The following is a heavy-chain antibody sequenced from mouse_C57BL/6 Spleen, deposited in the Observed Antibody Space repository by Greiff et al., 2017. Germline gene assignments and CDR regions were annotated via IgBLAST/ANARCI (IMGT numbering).Heavy chain of an antibody. J-gene: IGHJ3*01. Sequence: EVKLVESGGGLVQPGGSLKLSCAASGFTFSDYGMAWVRQAPRKGPEWVAFISNLAYSIYYADSVTGRFTISRENAKNTLYLEMSSLRSEDTAMYYCAKSLYYGSSGGFAYWGQGTLVTVSA. CDR3: AKSLYYGSSGGFAY. CDR1: GFTFSDYG. CDR2: ISNLAYSI. D-gene: IGHD1-1*01. V-gene: IGHV5-15*01.